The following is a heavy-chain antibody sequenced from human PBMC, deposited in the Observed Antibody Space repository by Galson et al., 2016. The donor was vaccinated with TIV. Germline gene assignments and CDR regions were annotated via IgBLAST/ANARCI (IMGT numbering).Heavy chain of an antibody. V-gene: IGHV3-23*01. D-gene: IGHD2-2*01. CDR3: AKTQVDIVVAPVATSGYYFDY. J-gene: IGHJ4*02. Sequence: SLRLSCAASGFTFNTNTMSWIRQAPGKGLEWVSTSSGSGDTIYYADSVKGMFTISRDNSNGTLYLQISSLRVDDTAIYYCAKTQVDIVVAPVATSGYYFDYWGQGTLVTVSS. CDR1: GFTFNTNT. CDR2: SSGSGDTI.